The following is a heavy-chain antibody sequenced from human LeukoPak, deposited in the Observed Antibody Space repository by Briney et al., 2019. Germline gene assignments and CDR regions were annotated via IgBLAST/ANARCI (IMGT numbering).Heavy chain of an antibody. Sequence: GGSLRLSCAASGFTFSSYAMSWVRQAPGKGLEWVSAISGSGGSTYYADSVKGRFTISRDNSKNTLYLQMNSLRAEDTAVYYCAKYRRTTSSWYARFFQHWGQGTLVTVSS. J-gene: IGHJ1*01. V-gene: IGHV3-23*01. CDR2: ISGSGGST. CDR3: AKYRRTTSSWYARFFQH. CDR1: GFTFSSYA. D-gene: IGHD6-13*01.